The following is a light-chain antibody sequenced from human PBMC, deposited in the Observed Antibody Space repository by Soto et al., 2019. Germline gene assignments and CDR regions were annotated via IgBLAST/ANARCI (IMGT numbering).Light chain of an antibody. J-gene: IGKJ1*01. CDR2: DAS. CDR1: QNIRTN. Sequence: EIMMTQSPATLSVSLGERVTLSCRASQNIRTNLAWYQQKPGQAPRLLISDASTRATGIPDRFSGSGSGTDFTLTISRLEPEDLAVYYCHQYDSWTLGQGTKVDI. V-gene: IGKV3-15*01. CDR3: HQYDSWT.